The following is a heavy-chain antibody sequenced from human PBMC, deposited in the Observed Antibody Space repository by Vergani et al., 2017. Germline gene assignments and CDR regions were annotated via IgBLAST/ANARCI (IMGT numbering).Heavy chain of an antibody. D-gene: IGHD6-19*01. CDR3: AHSSGWYRGAFDI. Sequence: VQLVESGGGLVKPGGSLRLSCAASGFTFSSYWMHWVRQAPGKGLVWVSRINSDGSSTSYADSVKGRFTISRDNAKNTLYLQMNSLRAEDTAVYYCAHSSGWYRGAFDIWGQGTMVTVSS. CDR2: INSDGSST. J-gene: IGHJ3*02. V-gene: IGHV3-74*02. CDR1: GFTFSSYW.